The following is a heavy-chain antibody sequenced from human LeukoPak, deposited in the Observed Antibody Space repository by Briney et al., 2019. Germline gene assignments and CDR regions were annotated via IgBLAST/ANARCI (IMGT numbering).Heavy chain of an antibody. V-gene: IGHV3-21*04. Sequence: GGSLRLSCAASEFTFSSYSMNWVRQAPGKGLEWVSSISSRSSFIYYADSVKGRFTISRDNAKNSLYLQMNSLRAEDTAVYYCAKESLRVVPSATFDYWGQGTLVTVSS. J-gene: IGHJ4*02. CDR3: AKESLRVVPSATFDY. D-gene: IGHD2-2*01. CDR1: EFTFSSYS. CDR2: ISSRSSFI.